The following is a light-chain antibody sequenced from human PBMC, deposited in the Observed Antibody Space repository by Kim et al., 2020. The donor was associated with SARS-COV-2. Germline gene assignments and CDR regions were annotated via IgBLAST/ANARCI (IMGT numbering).Light chain of an antibody. Sequence: SPGEGATLSCRASESVRSNLAWYQQKLGQAPRLLIYHASNRATGISDRFSGSGSGTDFTLTISSLEPEDFAVYYCQQRYNWPPITFGQGTRLEIK. CDR2: HAS. CDR3: QQRYNWPPIT. V-gene: IGKV3-11*01. J-gene: IGKJ5*01. CDR1: ESVRSN.